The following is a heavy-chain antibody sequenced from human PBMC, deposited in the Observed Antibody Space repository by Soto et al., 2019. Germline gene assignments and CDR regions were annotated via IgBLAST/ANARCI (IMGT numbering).Heavy chain of an antibody. Sequence: QITLKESGPTLVKPTQTLTLTCTFCGFSLSTSGVGVGWIRQPPGKALEWLALIYWDDDKRYSPSQKSRLTITKDTSKNQVVLAMTNMDPVDTATYYCAHKDSSSTSCYHFDYWGQGTLVTVSS. CDR1: GFSLSTSGVG. J-gene: IGHJ4*02. V-gene: IGHV2-5*02. D-gene: IGHD2-2*01. CDR2: IYWDDDK. CDR3: AHKDSSSTSCYHFDY.